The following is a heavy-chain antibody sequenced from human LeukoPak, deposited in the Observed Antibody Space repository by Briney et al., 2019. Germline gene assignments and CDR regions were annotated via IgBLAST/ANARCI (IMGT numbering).Heavy chain of an antibody. D-gene: IGHD5-18*01. Sequence: ASVTVSCKASGYTFTTYYMHWVRQAPGQGLGWMGIINPSGGSTTYAQNFQGRVTMTRDTSTSAVYMEVSSLRSEDTAVYYCARVDSYGYGTSDYWGQGTLVTVSS. CDR2: INPSGGST. CDR1: GYTFTTYY. V-gene: IGHV1-46*01. J-gene: IGHJ4*02. CDR3: ARVDSYGYGTSDY.